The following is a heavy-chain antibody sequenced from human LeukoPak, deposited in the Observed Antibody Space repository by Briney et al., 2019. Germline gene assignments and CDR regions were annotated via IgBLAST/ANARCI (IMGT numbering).Heavy chain of an antibody. CDR3: AREGDTFDFDY. V-gene: IGHV3-23*05. CDR2: FKTKYSQV. Sequence: GGSLRLSCVASGFTFSDYAMNWVRQAPGKGLEWVSTFKTKYSQVYYAESVRGRFTISTDNSEKTVYLQMNSLRAEDTALYYCAREGDTFDFDYWGLGTLVTVSS. J-gene: IGHJ4*02. CDR1: GFTFSDYA. D-gene: IGHD5-18*01.